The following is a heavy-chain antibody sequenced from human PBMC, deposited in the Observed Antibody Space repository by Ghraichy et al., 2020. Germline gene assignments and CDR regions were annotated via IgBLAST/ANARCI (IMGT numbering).Heavy chain of an antibody. J-gene: IGHJ6*03. Sequence: GRSLRLSCAASGFTFSSYGMHCVRQAPGKGLEWVAVISYDGSNKYYADSVKGRFTISRDNSKNTLYLQMNSLRAEDTAVYYCAKALRGYDRSRAYYYYYMDVWGKGTTVTVSS. D-gene: IGHD5-12*01. V-gene: IGHV3-30*18. CDR3: AKALRGYDRSRAYYYYYMDV. CDR1: GFTFSSYG. CDR2: ISYDGSNK.